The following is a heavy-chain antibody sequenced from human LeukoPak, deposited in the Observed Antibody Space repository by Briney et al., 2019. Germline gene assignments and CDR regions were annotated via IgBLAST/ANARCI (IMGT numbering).Heavy chain of an antibody. Sequence: GGSLRLSCAASYFTFTDTWMNWVRQAPGKGLEWVGRIKSDIDGGTTDYAAPVQGRFTISRDDSRAILYLQMNSLKIEDTAVYYCTTGGNVIVAGTRAFDIWGQGTLVTVSS. CDR2: IKSDIDGGTT. V-gene: IGHV3-15*07. D-gene: IGHD5-12*01. CDR1: YFTFTDTW. J-gene: IGHJ3*02. CDR3: TTGGNVIVAGTRAFDI.